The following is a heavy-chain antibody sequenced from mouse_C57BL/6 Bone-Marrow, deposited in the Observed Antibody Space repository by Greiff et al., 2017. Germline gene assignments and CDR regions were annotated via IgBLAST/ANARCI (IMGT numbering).Heavy chain of an antibody. J-gene: IGHJ3*01. D-gene: IGHD1-1*01. CDR3: TNYGGSPFAY. CDR2: IDPETGGT. CDR1: GYTFTDYE. Sequence: VKLQESGAELVRPGASVTLSCKASGYTFTDYEMHWVKQTPVHGLEWIGAIDPETGGTAYNQKFKGKAILTADKSSSTAYMELRSLTSEDSAVYYCTNYGGSPFAYWGQGTLVTVSA. V-gene: IGHV1-15*01.